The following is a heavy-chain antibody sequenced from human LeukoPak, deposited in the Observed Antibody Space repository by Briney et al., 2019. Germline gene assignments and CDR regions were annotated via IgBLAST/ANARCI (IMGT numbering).Heavy chain of an antibody. Sequence: GASVKVSCKASGGTFSSYAIIWVRQAPGQGLEWMGRIIPILGIANYAQKFQGRVTITADKSTSTAYMELSSLRSEDTAVYYCARDSYSSSWGKRFDPWGQGTLVTVSS. CDR2: IIPILGIA. CDR1: GGTFSSYA. V-gene: IGHV1-69*04. D-gene: IGHD6-13*01. CDR3: ARDSYSSSWGKRFDP. J-gene: IGHJ5*02.